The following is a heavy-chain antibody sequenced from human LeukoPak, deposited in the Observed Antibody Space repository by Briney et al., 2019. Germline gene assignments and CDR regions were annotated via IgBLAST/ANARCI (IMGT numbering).Heavy chain of an antibody. V-gene: IGHV3-7*01. CDR2: IRQDGSEK. J-gene: IGHJ3*01. CDR3: ARAGYYGDDAFDL. Sequence: GGSLRLSCVASGSIIGSYWMSWVRQAPGKGLEWVANIRQDGSEKYYVDSVKGRLTISRDNAKNSLYLQMNNLTAADTAIYYCARAGYYGDDAFDLWGQGTRVTVSS. CDR1: GSIIGSYW. D-gene: IGHD2/OR15-2a*01.